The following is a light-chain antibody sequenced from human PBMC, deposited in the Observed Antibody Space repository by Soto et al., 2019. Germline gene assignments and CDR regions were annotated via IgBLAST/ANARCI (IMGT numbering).Light chain of an antibody. Sequence: EIVLTQSPATLSLSPGERATLSCRASQSVSSYLVWYQQKPCQAPRLLIYDASNRATGIPARFSGSGSGTDSTLTISILELEDVAVYYCQQRSNWPPSLTFGGGTKVEIK. CDR3: QQRSNWPPSLT. J-gene: IGKJ4*01. V-gene: IGKV3-11*01. CDR1: QSVSSY. CDR2: DAS.